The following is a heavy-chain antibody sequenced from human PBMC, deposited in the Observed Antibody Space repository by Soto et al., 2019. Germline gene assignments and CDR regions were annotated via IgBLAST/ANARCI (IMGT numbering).Heavy chain of an antibody. CDR1: GFTFSSYG. V-gene: IGHV3-33*01. CDR2: IWYDGSNK. Sequence: QVQLVESGGGVAQPGRSLRLSCAASGFTFSSYGMHWVRQAPGKGLEWVAVIWYDGSNKYYADSVKGRFTISRDNSKNTLYLQMNSLRAEDTAVYYCAREGKSYYFDYWGQGTLVTVSS. CDR3: AREGKSYYFDY. J-gene: IGHJ4*02.